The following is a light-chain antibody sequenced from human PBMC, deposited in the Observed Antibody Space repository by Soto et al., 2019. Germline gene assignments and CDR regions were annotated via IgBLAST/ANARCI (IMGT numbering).Light chain of an antibody. V-gene: IGKV3-15*01. CDR2: YAS. Sequence: EIVMTQSPATLSLSPGEGVTFSCRASEGVRNMLAWYQHKPGQPPRLLVSYASAGATGVPARFSGSGSGTEFTLTINSLQSEDVSLYYCQQFYTWPVTFGGGTKVEIK. CDR1: EGVRNM. CDR3: QQFYTWPVT. J-gene: IGKJ4*01.